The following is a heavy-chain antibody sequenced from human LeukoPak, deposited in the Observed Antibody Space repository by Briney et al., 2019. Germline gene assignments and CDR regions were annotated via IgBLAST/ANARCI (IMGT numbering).Heavy chain of an antibody. J-gene: IGHJ4*02. CDR2: ISSSGGST. Sequence: GGSLRLSCAASGFTFSSYAMSWVRQTPGKGLEWVSAISSSGGSTYYADSVKGRFTISRDNSKSTQYLQMNSLRAEDTAIYYCAKGGTVAMVRGLIYSWGQGTLVTVSS. CDR1: GFTFSSYA. CDR3: AKGGTVAMVRGLIYS. V-gene: IGHV3-23*01. D-gene: IGHD3-10*01.